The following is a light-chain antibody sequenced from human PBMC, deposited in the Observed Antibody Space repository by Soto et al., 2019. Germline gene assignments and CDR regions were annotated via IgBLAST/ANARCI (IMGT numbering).Light chain of an antibody. Sequence: EIVLTQSPATLSLSPGERATLSCRASQSVGRHLAWYQQKPGQAPRLLLYDASNRATGVPARFSGSGSGTEFTLSISSLEPEDFAVYYCQQRNNWPPATFGGGTKVEIK. CDR3: QQRNNWPPAT. V-gene: IGKV3-11*01. J-gene: IGKJ4*01. CDR2: DAS. CDR1: QSVGRH.